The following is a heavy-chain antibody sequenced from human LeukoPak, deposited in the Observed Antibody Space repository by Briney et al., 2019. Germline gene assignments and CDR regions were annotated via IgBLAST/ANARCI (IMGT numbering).Heavy chain of an antibody. CDR3: ARVTEWNDFDY. CDR2: IYYSGST. D-gene: IGHD1-1*01. CDR1: GGSISSYY. J-gene: IGHJ4*02. Sequence: SETLSLTCTVSGGSISSYYWSWIRQPPGKGLEWIGYIYYSGSTNYNPSLKSRVTISVDTSKNQFSLKLSSVTAADTAVYYCARVTEWNDFDYWGQGTLVTVSS. V-gene: IGHV4-59*01.